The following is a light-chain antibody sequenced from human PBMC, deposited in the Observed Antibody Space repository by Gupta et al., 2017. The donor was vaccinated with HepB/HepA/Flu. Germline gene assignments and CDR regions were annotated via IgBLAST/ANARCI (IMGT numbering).Light chain of an antibody. V-gene: IGLV3-21*04. CDR1: NIGSES. CDR3: QIWDTDSHHVV. J-gene: IGLJ2*01. CDR2: YNS. Sequence: SYVLTQPPSVSVAPGETARITCAGNNIGSESVHWYQRKPGQAPVLVIYYNSDRPSGIPERFSGSNSGNTATLTISRVAAGDEADYYCQIWDTDSHHVVFGGGTKLTVL.